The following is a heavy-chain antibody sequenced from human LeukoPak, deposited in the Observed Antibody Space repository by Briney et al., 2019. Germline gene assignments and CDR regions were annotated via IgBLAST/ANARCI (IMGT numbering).Heavy chain of an antibody. CDR1: GFTFITYG. Sequence: AGGSLRLSCATSGFTFITYGMHWVRQAPGKGLEWVAVISYDGGNEHYPDSVKGRFTISRDNSKNTLYLQMNSLRSEDTAVYYCAKEPTQYGGLYYFDYWGQGSLVTVSS. D-gene: IGHD4-23*01. V-gene: IGHV3-30*18. CDR2: ISYDGGNE. CDR3: AKEPTQYGGLYYFDY. J-gene: IGHJ4*02.